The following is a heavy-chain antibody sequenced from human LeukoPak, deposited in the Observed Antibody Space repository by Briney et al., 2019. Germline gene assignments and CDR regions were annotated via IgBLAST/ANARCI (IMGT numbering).Heavy chain of an antibody. CDR2: ISSSSSYI. V-gene: IGHV3-21*01. D-gene: IGHD3-9*01. J-gene: IGHJ4*02. Sequence: GGSLRLSCAASGFTFSSYSMNWVRQVPGKGLEWVSSISSSSSYIYYADSVKGRFTISRDNAKNSLYLQMNSLRAEDTAVYYCARSDILTGDLYYFDYWGQGTLVTVSS. CDR1: GFTFSSYS. CDR3: ARSDILTGDLYYFDY.